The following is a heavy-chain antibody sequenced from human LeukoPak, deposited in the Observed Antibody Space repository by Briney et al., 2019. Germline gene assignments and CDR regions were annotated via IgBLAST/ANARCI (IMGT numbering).Heavy chain of an antibody. Sequence: PGGSLRLSCAASGFTVSSNYMSWVRQAPGKGLEWVSVIYSGGSTYYADSVKGRFTISRDNSKSTLYLQMNSLRAEDTAVYYCARDGMADGFDYWGQGTLVTVSS. CDR1: GFTVSSNY. V-gene: IGHV3-53*01. J-gene: IGHJ4*02. D-gene: IGHD6-13*01. CDR3: ARDGMADGFDY. CDR2: IYSGGST.